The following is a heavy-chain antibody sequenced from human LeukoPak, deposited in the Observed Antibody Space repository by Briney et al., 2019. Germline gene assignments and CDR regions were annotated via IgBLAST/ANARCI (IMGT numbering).Heavy chain of an antibody. CDR2: MNPNSGNT. D-gene: IGHD6-6*01. Sequence: ASVKVSCKASGYTFTSYDINWVRQATGQGLEWMGWMNPNSGNTGYAQKFQGRVTMTRNTSISTAYMELSSLKSEDTAVYYCARHSSPSDAFNIWGQGTMVTVSS. CDR3: ARHSSPSDAFNI. CDR1: GYTFTSYD. J-gene: IGHJ3*02. V-gene: IGHV1-8*01.